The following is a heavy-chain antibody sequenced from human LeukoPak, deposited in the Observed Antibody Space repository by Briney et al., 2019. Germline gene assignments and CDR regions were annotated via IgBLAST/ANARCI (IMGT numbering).Heavy chain of an antibody. V-gene: IGHV3-30*04. J-gene: IGHJ4*02. CDR2: ISYDGSNK. Sequence: GGSLRLSCAASGFTFSSYAMHWVRQAPGKGLEWVAVISYDGSNKYYADSVKGRFTISRDNSKNTLYLQMNSLRAEDTAVYYCARDRSDSGSYPFDYWGQGTLITVSS. CDR3: ARDRSDSGSYPFDY. CDR1: GFTFSSYA. D-gene: IGHD3-10*01.